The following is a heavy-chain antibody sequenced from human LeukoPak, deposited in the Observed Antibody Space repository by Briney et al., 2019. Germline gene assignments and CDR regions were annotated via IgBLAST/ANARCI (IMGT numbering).Heavy chain of an antibody. CDR2: IYTSGST. D-gene: IGHD2-15*01. J-gene: IGHJ5*02. Sequence: NPSQSLSLTCTVSGGSISSGSYYWSWIRQPAGKGLEWIGRIYTSGSTNYNPSLKSRVTISYTSKYHFSLKLNSLTAADTAVYYCARVDGSCSGGSCPSGNWFDPWGQGTLVTVSS. V-gene: IGHV4-61*02. CDR3: ARVDGSCSGGSCPSGNWFDP. CDR1: GGSISSGSYY.